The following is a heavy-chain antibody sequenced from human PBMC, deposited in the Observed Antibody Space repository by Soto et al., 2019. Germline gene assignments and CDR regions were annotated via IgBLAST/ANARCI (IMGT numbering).Heavy chain of an antibody. V-gene: IGHV3-30*18. CDR2: ISYDGSNK. Sequence: WGSLRLSCAASGFTFSSYGMHWVRQAPGKGLEWVAVISYDGSNKYYADSVKGRFTISRDNSKNTLYLQMNSLRAEDTAVYYCAKDFGSSWYSWDYYYYYGMDVWGQGTTVTVSS. J-gene: IGHJ6*02. CDR1: GFTFSSYG. CDR3: AKDFGSSWYSWDYYYYYGMDV. D-gene: IGHD6-13*01.